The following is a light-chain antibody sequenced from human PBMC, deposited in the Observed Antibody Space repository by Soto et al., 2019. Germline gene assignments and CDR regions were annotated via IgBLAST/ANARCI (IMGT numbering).Light chain of an antibody. V-gene: IGLV2-14*01. CDR2: EVS. CDR1: TSDVGGYEF. Sequence: QSVLTQPASVSGSPGQAITISCTASTSDVGGYEFVSWYQQHPGKAPKIVIYEVSNRPSRVSNRFSGSKSGNTASLTISGLQAEDEADYFCSSYSSSSALHVFGSGTKLTVL. J-gene: IGLJ1*01. CDR3: SSYSSSSALHV.